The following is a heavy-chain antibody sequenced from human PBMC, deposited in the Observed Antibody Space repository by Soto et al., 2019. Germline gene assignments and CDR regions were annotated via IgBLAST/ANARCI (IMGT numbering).Heavy chain of an antibody. CDR1: GGSISNFY. CDR2: VHYSGST. J-gene: IGHJ6*02. V-gene: IGHV4-59*08. CDR3: ARHKAAGSDRGGMDV. Sequence: QVQLQESGPGLVKPSETLSLTCTVSGGSISNFYWTWIRQPPGKGLEWIGNVHYSGSTNYNPSVKSRVTTSGDTAKNQLSLNLSSVTAADTAGYYCARHKAAGSDRGGMDVWGPGTTVTVSS. D-gene: IGHD6-25*01.